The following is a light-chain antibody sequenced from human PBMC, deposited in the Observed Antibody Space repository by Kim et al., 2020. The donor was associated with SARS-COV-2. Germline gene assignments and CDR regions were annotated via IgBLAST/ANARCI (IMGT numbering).Light chain of an antibody. J-gene: IGLJ3*02. Sequence: LGQTVRITCQGDSRRSYYASWYQQKPGQAPVLVIYGKNSRPSGVPDRFSGSSSGDTASLTITGAQAEEEADYYCNSRDSSGNHWVFGGGTKLTVL. V-gene: IGLV3-19*01. CDR3: NSRDSSGNHWV. CDR1: SRRSYY. CDR2: GKN.